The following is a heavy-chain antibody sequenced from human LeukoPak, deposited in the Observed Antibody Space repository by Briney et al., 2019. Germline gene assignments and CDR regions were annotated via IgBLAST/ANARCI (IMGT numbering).Heavy chain of an antibody. CDR2: IDSDGTDT. D-gene: IGHD1-26*01. V-gene: IGHV3-74*01. Sequence: PGGSLRLSCAASGFTFDDYGMSWVRQAPGAGLVWVSRIDSDGTDTTYADSVKGRFTISRDNAKNTLYLQMNSLRPEDTAVYYCARGVGTSAHFDYWGQGTLVTVSS. J-gene: IGHJ4*02. CDR1: GFTFDDYG. CDR3: ARGVGTSAHFDY.